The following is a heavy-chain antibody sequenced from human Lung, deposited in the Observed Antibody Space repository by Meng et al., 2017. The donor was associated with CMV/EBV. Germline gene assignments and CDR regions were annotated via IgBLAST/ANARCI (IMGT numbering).Heavy chain of an antibody. CDR2: FDPEDGET. Sequence: ASVKVSCKVSGYNIIELSMQWVRQAPGKGLEWMGGFDPEDGETIFAQKFQGRVRLTEDTSTNTAYMELRSLTSADTAVYYCVTDDLCSGGDCSVGYWGQGVLVXVSS. CDR3: VTDDLCSGGDCSVGY. J-gene: IGHJ4*02. D-gene: IGHD2-21*02. V-gene: IGHV1-24*01. CDR1: GYNIIELS.